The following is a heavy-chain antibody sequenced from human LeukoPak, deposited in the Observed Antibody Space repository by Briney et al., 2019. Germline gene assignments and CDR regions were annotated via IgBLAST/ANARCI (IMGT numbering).Heavy chain of an antibody. CDR2: IMQDGSAR. Sequence: GGSLRLSCVASGFNFNKFWMSWVRQAPGKGLEWVANIMQDGSARYYVDSVKGRFTISRDNAKNSVYLQMNSLRVEDTAVYYCISGYQWTYWGQGTLVTVSS. V-gene: IGHV3-7*03. D-gene: IGHD3-22*01. J-gene: IGHJ4*02. CDR1: GFNFNKFW. CDR3: ISGYQWTY.